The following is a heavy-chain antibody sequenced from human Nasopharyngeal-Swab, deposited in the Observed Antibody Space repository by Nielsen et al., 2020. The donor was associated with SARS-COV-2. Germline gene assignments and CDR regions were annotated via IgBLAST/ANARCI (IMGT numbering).Heavy chain of an antibody. J-gene: IGHJ5*02. D-gene: IGHD6-13*01. Sequence: GESLKISCAASGFTFSSYSMSWLRQAPGKGLEWVSTITGNGDTTYSADSVKGRFTISRDNSENTVYLQMNSLRAEDTALYHCARPLSRDSTWTTEANWFDPWGQGTLVTVSS. V-gene: IGHV3-23*01. CDR3: ARPLSRDSTWTTEANWFDP. CDR2: ITGNGDTT. CDR1: GFTFSSYS.